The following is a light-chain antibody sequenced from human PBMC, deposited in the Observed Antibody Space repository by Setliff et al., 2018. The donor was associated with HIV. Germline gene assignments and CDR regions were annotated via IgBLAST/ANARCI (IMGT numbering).Light chain of an antibody. V-gene: IGLV2-14*01. CDR2: EVR. J-gene: IGLJ1*01. Sequence: QSALAQPASVSGSPGQSLTVSCTGTTSDVGGYNYVSWYQQHPGKAPKLIIYEVRNRPSGVSDRFSGSKSGNTASLTISGLQADDEADYYCSSYAITNTLPFGTGTKGTV. CDR1: TSDVGGYNY. CDR3: SSYAITNTLP.